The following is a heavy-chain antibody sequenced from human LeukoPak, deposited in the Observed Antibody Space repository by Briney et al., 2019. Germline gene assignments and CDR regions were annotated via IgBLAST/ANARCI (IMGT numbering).Heavy chain of an antibody. Sequence: SETLSLTCTVSGGSFSSYFWSWIRQPPGKGLEWIGYIYSSGSTNYNPSLKSRVSISADTSKNEFSLKLRSVTAADTAVYFCARVDTSLAPDAFDIWGQGSMVTVSS. D-gene: IGHD5-18*01. CDR1: GGSFSSYF. V-gene: IGHV4-59*01. CDR2: IYSSGST. J-gene: IGHJ3*02. CDR3: ARVDTSLAPDAFDI.